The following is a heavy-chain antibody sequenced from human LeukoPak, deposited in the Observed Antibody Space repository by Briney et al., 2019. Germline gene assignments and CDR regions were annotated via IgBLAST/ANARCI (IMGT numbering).Heavy chain of an antibody. Sequence: GGSLRLSCAASGFPLSSYAMSWVRQAPGKGLEWVSATSSSDAGTYYADSVRGRFTISRDNSKNTLYLQMNSLRLEDAAVYFCARRSSMGSGSYFNYWGQGTLVTVSS. CDR1: GFPLSSYA. V-gene: IGHV3-23*01. CDR2: TSSSDAGT. CDR3: ARRSSMGSGSYFNY. D-gene: IGHD3-10*01. J-gene: IGHJ4*02.